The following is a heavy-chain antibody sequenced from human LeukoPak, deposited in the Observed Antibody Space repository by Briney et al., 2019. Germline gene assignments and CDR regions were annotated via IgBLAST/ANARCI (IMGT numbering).Heavy chain of an antibody. CDR3: ARQGDSSGYYDDAFDI. Sequence: PSETLSLTCTVSGGSISGYYWNWIRQPAGKGLEWIARIFTSGSTNYNPSLKSRVTISVDTSKNQFSLKLSSVTAADTAVYYCARQGDSSGYYDDAFDIWGQGTMVTVSS. D-gene: IGHD3-22*01. CDR2: IFTSGST. CDR1: GGSISGYY. J-gene: IGHJ3*02. V-gene: IGHV4-4*07.